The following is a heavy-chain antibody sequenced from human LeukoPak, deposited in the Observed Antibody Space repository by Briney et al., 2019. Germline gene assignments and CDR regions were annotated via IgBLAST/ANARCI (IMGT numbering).Heavy chain of an antibody. CDR3: TKDLNQDSSG. D-gene: IGHD3-22*01. CDR1: GFRFSDYW. Sequence: GGSLRLSCAASGFRFSDYWMTWVRQAPGKGLECVANKKTDGCAKFYTVSVEGLFTVSRDNAKNSLYLQMNTVRGGDTSVLYCTKDLNQDSSGWGQGTLVTVSS. CDR2: KKTDGCAK. J-gene: IGHJ4*02. V-gene: IGHV3-7*01.